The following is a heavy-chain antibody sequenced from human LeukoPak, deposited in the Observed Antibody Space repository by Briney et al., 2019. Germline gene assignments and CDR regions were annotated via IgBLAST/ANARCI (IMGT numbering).Heavy chain of an antibody. CDR3: ARAHTTVTLAHFDY. V-gene: IGHV4-4*07. J-gene: IGHJ4*02. CDR2: IYTSGST. D-gene: IGHD4-17*01. CDR1: GGSISSYY. Sequence: SETLSLTCTVSGGSISSYYWSWIRQPAGKGLEWIGRIYTSGSTNYNPSLKSRVTMSVDTSKNQFSLKLSSVTAADTAVYYCARAHTTVTLAHFDYWGQGTLVTVSS.